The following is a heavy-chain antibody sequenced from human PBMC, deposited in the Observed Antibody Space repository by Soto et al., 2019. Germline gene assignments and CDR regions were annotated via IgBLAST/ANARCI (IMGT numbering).Heavy chain of an antibody. Sequence: ASVKVSCKASGGTFSSYAISWVRQAPGQGLEWMGGIIPIFGTANYAQKFQGRVTITADKSTSTAYMELSSLRSEDTAVYYCARDRGWLQSSAMDYWGQGTLVTVSS. CDR3: ARDRGWLQSSAMDY. CDR2: IIPIFGTA. CDR1: GGTFSSYA. D-gene: IGHD3-10*01. J-gene: IGHJ4*02. V-gene: IGHV1-69*06.